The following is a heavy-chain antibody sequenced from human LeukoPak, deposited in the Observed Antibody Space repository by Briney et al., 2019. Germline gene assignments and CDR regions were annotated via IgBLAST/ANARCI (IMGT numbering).Heavy chain of an antibody. CDR3: ARDRGYYDSSGSPGGLDY. V-gene: IGHV3-48*03. CDR1: GFTFSSYE. J-gene: IGHJ4*02. CDR2: ISSSGSTI. Sequence: GVSLRLSCAASGFTFSSYEMNWVRQAPGKGLEWVSYISSSGSTIYYADSVKGRFTISRDTAKNSLYLQMNSLRAEDTAVYYCARDRGYYDSSGSPGGLDYWGQGTLVTVSS. D-gene: IGHD3-22*01.